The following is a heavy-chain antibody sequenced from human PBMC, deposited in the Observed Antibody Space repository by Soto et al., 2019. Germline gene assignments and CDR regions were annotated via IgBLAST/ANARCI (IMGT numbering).Heavy chain of an antibody. D-gene: IGHD4-17*01. Sequence: PGGSLRLSGAGSGFTFSSYAMSWVRQAPGKGLEWVSAISGSGGSTYYADSVKGRFTISRDNSKNTLYLQMNILRAEDAAGYYCAKTGHATNGDYAPYYYGRDAWGQGTTATASS. CDR2: ISGSGGST. J-gene: IGHJ6*02. CDR3: AKTGHATNGDYAPYYYGRDA. CDR1: GFTFSSYA. V-gene: IGHV3-23*01.